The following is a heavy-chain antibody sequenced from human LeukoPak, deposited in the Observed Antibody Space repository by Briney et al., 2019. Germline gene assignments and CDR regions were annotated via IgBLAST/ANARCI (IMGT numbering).Heavy chain of an antibody. CDR3: ARDYQRYCSSTSCYKYYYYYYMDV. D-gene: IGHD2-2*02. CDR2: IKQDGSEK. J-gene: IGHJ6*03. CDR1: GFTFSSYW. V-gene: IGHV3-7*01. Sequence: PGGSLRLSCAASGFTFSSYWMSWVRQAPGKGLEWVANIKQDGSEKYYVDSVKGRFTISRDNAKNSLYLRMNSLRAEDTAVYYCARDYQRYCSSTSCYKYYYYYYMDVWGKGTTVTVSS.